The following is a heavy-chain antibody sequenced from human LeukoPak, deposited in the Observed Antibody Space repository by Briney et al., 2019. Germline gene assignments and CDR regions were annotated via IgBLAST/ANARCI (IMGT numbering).Heavy chain of an antibody. CDR3: ASAVTIFGVVILDY. CDR1: GFTFSSYG. Sequence: GGSLRLSCAASGFTFSSYGMHWVRQAPGRGLEWVANIKQDGSETHSVDSVKGRFTISRDNAKNSLYLQMSSLRVEDTAVYYCASAVTIFGVVILDYWGQGTLVTVSS. V-gene: IGHV3-7*01. J-gene: IGHJ4*02. CDR2: IKQDGSET. D-gene: IGHD3-3*01.